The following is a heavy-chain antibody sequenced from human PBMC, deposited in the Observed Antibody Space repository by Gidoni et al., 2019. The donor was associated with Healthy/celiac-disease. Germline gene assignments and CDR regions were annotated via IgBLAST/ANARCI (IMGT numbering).Heavy chain of an antibody. Sequence: QLQLQESGPGLVKPSETLSLTCTVSGVSISSSSYYWGWIRQPPGKGLEWIGSIYYSGSTYYNPSLKSRVTISVDTSKNQFSLKLSSVTAADTAVYYCARERITIFGVVIGFDPWGQGTLVTVSS. D-gene: IGHD3-3*01. CDR2: IYYSGST. V-gene: IGHV4-39*07. J-gene: IGHJ5*02. CDR1: GVSISSSSYY. CDR3: ARERITIFGVVIGFDP.